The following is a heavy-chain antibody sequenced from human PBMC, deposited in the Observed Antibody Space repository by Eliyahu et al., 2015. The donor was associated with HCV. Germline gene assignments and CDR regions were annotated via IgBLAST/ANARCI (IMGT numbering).Heavy chain of an antibody. D-gene: IGHD3-22*01. V-gene: IGHV3-7*03. CDR3: ARGDYYDSSGYYHDAFDI. CDR2: IKQDGSEK. CDR1: GFTFSSYW. J-gene: IGHJ3*02. Sequence: EVQLVESGGGLVQPGGSLRLSCAASGFTFSSYWMSWVRQAPGKGLEWVANIKQDGSEKYYVDSVKGRFTISRDNAKNSLYLQMNSLRAEDTAVYYCARGDYYDSSGYYHDAFDIWGQGTMVTVSS.